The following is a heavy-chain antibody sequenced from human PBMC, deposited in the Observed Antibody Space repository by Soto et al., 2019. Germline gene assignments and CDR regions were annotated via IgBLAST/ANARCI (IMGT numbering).Heavy chain of an antibody. Sequence: QLQLQESGPGLVQPSETLSLTCTVSGDSVISDHYYWAWIHQPPGKGLEWIGNMHYTGETYQNPSLRSRVTIFVDTSENQVSLKLTSVTAADTAMYYCARQGGNKFDYWGQGTLVTVSS. CDR1: GDSVISDHYY. D-gene: IGHD3-16*01. CDR3: ARQGGNKFDY. J-gene: IGHJ4*02. V-gene: IGHV4-39*01. CDR2: MHYTGET.